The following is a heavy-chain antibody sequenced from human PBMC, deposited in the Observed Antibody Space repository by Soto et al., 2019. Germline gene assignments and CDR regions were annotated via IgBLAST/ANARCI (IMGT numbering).Heavy chain of an antibody. Sequence: ASVKVSCKASGYTFTSYAMHWVRQALGQRLEWMGWINAGNGNTKYSQKFQGRVTITRDTSASTAYMELSSLRSEDTAVYYCARDQDIVVVPAAENNYYYYYGMDVWGQGTTVTVSS. CDR3: ARDQDIVVVPAAENNYYYYYGMDV. CDR2: INAGNGNT. J-gene: IGHJ6*02. D-gene: IGHD2-2*01. CDR1: GYTFTSYA. V-gene: IGHV1-3*01.